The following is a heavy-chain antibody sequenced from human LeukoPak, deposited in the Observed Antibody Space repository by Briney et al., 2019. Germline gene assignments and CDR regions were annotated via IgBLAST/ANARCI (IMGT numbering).Heavy chain of an antibody. D-gene: IGHD5-12*01. CDR2: ITPNNGDP. J-gene: IGHJ4*02. CDR1: GDTFTNYF. Sequence: SVTVSCTASGDTFTNYFIHWVRQAPGQGLDWMGWITPNNGDPASAQHFQGPVTLTSDTSTRTAYMELRRLRYDDTAVYYCARGEVAMADWGQGARVTVSS. V-gene: IGHV1-2*02. CDR3: ARGEVAMAD.